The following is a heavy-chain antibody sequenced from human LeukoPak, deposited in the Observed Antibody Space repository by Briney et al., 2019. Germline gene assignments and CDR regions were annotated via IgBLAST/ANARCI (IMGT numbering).Heavy chain of an antibody. J-gene: IGHJ5*02. CDR1: GGSISSSSYY. Sequence: SETLSLTCTVSGGSISSSSYYWGWIRQPPGKGLEWIGSIYYSGSTYYNPSLKSRVTISVDTSKNQFSLKLSSVTAADTAVYYCARRETTVTTLGWFDTWGQGTLVTVSS. V-gene: IGHV4-39*01. CDR3: ARRETTVTTLGWFDT. CDR2: IYYSGST. D-gene: IGHD4-17*01.